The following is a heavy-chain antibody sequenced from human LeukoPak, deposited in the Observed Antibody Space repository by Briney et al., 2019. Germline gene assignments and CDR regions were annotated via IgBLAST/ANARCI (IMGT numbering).Heavy chain of an antibody. J-gene: IGHJ6*03. V-gene: IGHV4-59*08. D-gene: IGHD3-16*01. CDR1: GGSISSYY. CDR2: IYYSGST. Sequence: SETLSLTCTVSGGSISSYYWSWIRQPPGKGLEWIGFIYYSGSTNYNPSLKSRVTISVDTSKNQTSLNLSSVTAADTAVYYCSRRGFMDVWGKGTTVTVSS. CDR3: SRRGFMDV.